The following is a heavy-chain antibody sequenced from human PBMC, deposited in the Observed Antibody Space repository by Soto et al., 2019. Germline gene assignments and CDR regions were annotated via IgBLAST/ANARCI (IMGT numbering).Heavy chain of an antibody. Sequence: ATVKVSSKASGYTFTGDYMDFVRHATQQGLEWMGWINPNSGGTNYAQKFQGRVTRTRDTSISTAYMELSRLRSDDTAVYYCARDIAALPYYYYGMDVWGQGTTVTVSS. CDR2: INPNSGGT. V-gene: IGHV1-2*02. CDR3: ARDIAALPYYYYGMDV. J-gene: IGHJ6*02. CDR1: GYTFTGDY. D-gene: IGHD6-13*01.